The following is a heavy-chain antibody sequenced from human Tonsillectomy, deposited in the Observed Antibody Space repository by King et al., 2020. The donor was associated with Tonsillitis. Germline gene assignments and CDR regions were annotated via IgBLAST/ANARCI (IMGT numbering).Heavy chain of an antibody. J-gene: IGHJ3*02. CDR1: GGSISRGDYY. CDR2: INYSGCT. V-gene: IGHV4-30-4*01. Sequence: QMQLQESGPGLVKPSQTLSLTCTVSGGSISRGDYYWSWIRHPPWKGLEWIGYINYSGCTYYNPSLKNRVTISVDTSKNQFSLKLSSVTAADTAVYYCASVTYYYDSSGHGAFDIWGQGTMVTVSA. CDR3: ASVTYYYDSSGHGAFDI. D-gene: IGHD3-22*01.